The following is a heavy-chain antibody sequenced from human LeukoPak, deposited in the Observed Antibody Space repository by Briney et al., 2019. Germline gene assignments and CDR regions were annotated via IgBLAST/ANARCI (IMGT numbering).Heavy chain of an antibody. V-gene: IGHV3-30*02. CDR3: ARDFGQYYDTSDNWFDP. Sequence: GGSLRLSCAASGFTFSSYGMYWVRQAPGKGLEWVAFIRYDGSNKYYADSVKGRFAVSRDNSKNTLYLQMKSLRAEDTAVYYCARDFGQYYDTSDNWFDPWGQGTLVTVSS. CDR1: GFTFSSYG. D-gene: IGHD3-22*01. CDR2: IRYDGSNK. J-gene: IGHJ5*02.